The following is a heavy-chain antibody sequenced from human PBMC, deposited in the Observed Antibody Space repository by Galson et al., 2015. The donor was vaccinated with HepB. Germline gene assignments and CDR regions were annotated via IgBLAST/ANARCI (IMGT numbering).Heavy chain of an antibody. Sequence: CAISGDSVSSNSAAWNWIRQSPSRGLEWLGRTYYRSKWYNDYAVSVKSRITINPDTSKNQFSLQLNSVTPEDTAVYYCAREKTGDSSGYYYDPYGMDVWGQGTTVTVSS. CDR3: AREKTGDSSGYYYDPYGMDV. CDR1: GDSVSSNSAA. V-gene: IGHV6-1*01. D-gene: IGHD3-22*01. J-gene: IGHJ6*02. CDR2: TYYRSKWYN.